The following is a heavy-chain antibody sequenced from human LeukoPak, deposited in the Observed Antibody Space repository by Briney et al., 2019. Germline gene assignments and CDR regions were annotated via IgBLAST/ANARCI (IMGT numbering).Heavy chain of an antibody. D-gene: IGHD3-3*01. J-gene: IGHJ4*02. CDR2: IWYDGSNK. V-gene: IGHV3-33*01. Sequence: GGSLRLSCAASGFTFSSYGMHWVRQAPGKGLEWVAVIWYDGSNKYYADSVKGRFTISRDNSKNTLYLQMNSPRAEDTAVYYCARDQSGSYDFWSGYQDYWGQGTLVTVSS. CDR3: ARDQSGSYDFWSGYQDY. CDR1: GFTFSSYG.